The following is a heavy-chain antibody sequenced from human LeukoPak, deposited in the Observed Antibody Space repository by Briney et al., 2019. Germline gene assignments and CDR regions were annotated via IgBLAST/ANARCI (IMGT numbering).Heavy chain of an antibody. D-gene: IGHD3-16*01. V-gene: IGHV3-7*01. Sequence: GGSLRLSCAGSGFTFSSYWMTWVRQAPGKGLEWVANIKQDGSEKYYVDSVKGRFTISRDNAQNSLYLQMNSLRAEDTAVYYCARGGGYYGMDVWDQGTTVTVSS. J-gene: IGHJ6*02. CDR1: GFTFSSYW. CDR2: IKQDGSEK. CDR3: ARGGGYYGMDV.